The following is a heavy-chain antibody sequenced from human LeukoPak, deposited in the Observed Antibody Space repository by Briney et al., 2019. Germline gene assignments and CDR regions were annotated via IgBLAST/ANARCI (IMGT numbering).Heavy chain of an antibody. D-gene: IGHD1-26*01. V-gene: IGHV1-2*06. CDR1: GYTFTGYY. CDR2: INPNSGGT. J-gene: IGHJ4*02. CDR3: ARAEWELLRFDY. Sequence: ASVKVSCKASGYTFTGYYMHWVRQAPGQGLEWMGRINPNSGGTNYAQKFQGRVTMTRDTSISTAYMELSRLRSDDTAVYYCARAEWELLRFDYWGQGTLVTVFS.